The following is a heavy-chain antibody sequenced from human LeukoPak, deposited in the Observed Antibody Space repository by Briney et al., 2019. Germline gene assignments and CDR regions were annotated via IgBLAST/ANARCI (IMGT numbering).Heavy chain of an antibody. Sequence: PSETLSLTCTVSGGSISSYYWSWIRQPAGKGLEWIGRIYTSGSTNYNPSLKSRVTMSVDTSKNQFSPKLSSVTAADTAVYYCARDGCSSTSCYAYYYYYMDVWGKGTTVTVSS. D-gene: IGHD2-2*01. CDR2: IYTSGST. J-gene: IGHJ6*03. V-gene: IGHV4-4*07. CDR3: ARDGCSSTSCYAYYYYYMDV. CDR1: GGSISSYY.